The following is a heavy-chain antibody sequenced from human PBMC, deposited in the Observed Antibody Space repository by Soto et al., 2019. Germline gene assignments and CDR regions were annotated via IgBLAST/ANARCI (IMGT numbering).Heavy chain of an antibody. J-gene: IGHJ4*02. CDR3: AREVASAYGYPLDY. CDR1: GGSISSSSYY. D-gene: IGHD4-17*01. Sequence: PSETLSLTCTVSGGSISSSSYYWGWIRQPPGKGLEWIGSIYYSGSTNYNPSLKSRVTMSVDTSRNQFSLRLSSVTAADTAVYYCAREVASAYGYPLDYWGQGTLVTVSS. V-gene: IGHV4-39*07. CDR2: IYYSGST.